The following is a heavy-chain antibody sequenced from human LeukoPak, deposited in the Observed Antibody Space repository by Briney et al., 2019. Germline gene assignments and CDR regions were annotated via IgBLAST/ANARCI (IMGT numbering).Heavy chain of an antibody. CDR1: GGSVSSSSYY. CDR2: IYYSGST. V-gene: IGHV4-61*01. J-gene: IGHJ6*04. CDR3: ARDPYGMDV. Sequence: SETLSLTCTVSGGSVSSSSYYWSWIRQPPGKGLEWIAYIYYSGSTNYNPSLKSRVTISVDTPKNQFSLKMRSVTAADTAVYYCARDPYGMDVWGKGTTVTVSS.